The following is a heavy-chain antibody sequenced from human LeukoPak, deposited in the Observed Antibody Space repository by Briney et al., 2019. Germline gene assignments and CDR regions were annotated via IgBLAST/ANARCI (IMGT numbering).Heavy chain of an antibody. CDR3: ARVPSRSCSSTSCSIDY. CDR2: ISAYNGNT. CDR1: GYTFTSYG. V-gene: IGHV1-18*01. D-gene: IGHD2-2*01. J-gene: IGHJ4*02. Sequence: ASVKVSCKASGYTFTSYGISWVRQAPGQGLEWMGWISAYNGNTNYAQKLQGRVTMTTDTSTSTAYMELRSLGSDDTAVYYCARVPSRSCSSTSCSIDYWGQGTLVTVSS.